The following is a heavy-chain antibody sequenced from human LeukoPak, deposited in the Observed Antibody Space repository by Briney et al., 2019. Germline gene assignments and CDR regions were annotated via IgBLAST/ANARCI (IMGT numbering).Heavy chain of an antibody. CDR1: GFTFDDYA. CDR2: ISWDGGST. V-gene: IGHV3-43D*03. D-gene: IGHD3-22*01. Sequence: GGSLRLSCAASGFTFDDYAMHWVRQAPGKGLEWVSLISWDGGSTYYADSVKGRFTISRDNSKNSLYLQMNSLRAEDTALYYCAKDWSDSSGFPDYCGQGTLVTVSS. CDR3: AKDWSDSSGFPDY. J-gene: IGHJ4*02.